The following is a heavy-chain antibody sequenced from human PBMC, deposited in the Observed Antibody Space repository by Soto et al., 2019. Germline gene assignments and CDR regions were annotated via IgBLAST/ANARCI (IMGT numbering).Heavy chain of an antibody. Sequence: SETLSLTCTVSGGSISSYYWSWIRQPPGKGLEWIGYIYYSGSTNYNPSLKSRVTISVDTSKNQFSLKLSSVTAADTAVYYCARNAGISSGPKTYYDYIWGSYRYQEWFDYWGQGTLVTVSS. D-gene: IGHD3-16*02. CDR1: GGSISSYY. V-gene: IGHV4-59*01. CDR3: ARNAGISSGPKTYYDYIWGSYRYQEWFDY. CDR2: IYYSGST. J-gene: IGHJ4*02.